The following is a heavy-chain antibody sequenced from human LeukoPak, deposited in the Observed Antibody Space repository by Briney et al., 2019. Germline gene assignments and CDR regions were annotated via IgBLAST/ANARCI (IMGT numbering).Heavy chain of an antibody. D-gene: IGHD1-14*01. CDR3: TRYNNDHFDY. CDR1: GFTFGGYG. CDR2: IAYDGSRA. Sequence: GGSLRLSCAGSGFTFGGYGMHWFRQTPGKGLEWVAVIAYDGSRAFYADSVKGRFTISRDSSKNTMSVQMDDLRAEDTAVYYCTRYNNDHFDYWGQGTLVTVSS. V-gene: IGHV3-33*01. J-gene: IGHJ4*02.